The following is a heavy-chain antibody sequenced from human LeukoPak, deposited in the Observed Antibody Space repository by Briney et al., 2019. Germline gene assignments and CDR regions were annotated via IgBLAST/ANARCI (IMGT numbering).Heavy chain of an antibody. D-gene: IGHD6-19*01. CDR1: GFTFSDHF. Sequence: GGSLSLTCAVSGFTFSDHFLDWVRQAPGKGLEWVGRSRNKAKSYTTEYAASVKGRFTISRDDSKNSLYLQRNSLKTEDTAVYYCVRVGSVAGSDYLDYWGQGTLVTASS. CDR2: SRNKAKSYTT. V-gene: IGHV3-72*01. CDR3: VRVGSVAGSDYLDY. J-gene: IGHJ4*02.